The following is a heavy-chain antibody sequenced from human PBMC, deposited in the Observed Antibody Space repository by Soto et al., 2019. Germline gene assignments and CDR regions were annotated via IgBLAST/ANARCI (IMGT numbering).Heavy chain of an antibody. Sequence: GGSLRLSCAASGFTFSTYAMSWVRQAPRKGLEWVSRISGGGGNTKYADSVKGRFTISRDNSKNTVYLQMNSLRVEDTALYYCTFSDSSGSLEYWGQGTQVTVSS. CDR3: TFSDSSGSLEY. V-gene: IGHV3-23*01. J-gene: IGHJ4*02. CDR2: ISGGGGNT. D-gene: IGHD3-22*01. CDR1: GFTFSTYA.